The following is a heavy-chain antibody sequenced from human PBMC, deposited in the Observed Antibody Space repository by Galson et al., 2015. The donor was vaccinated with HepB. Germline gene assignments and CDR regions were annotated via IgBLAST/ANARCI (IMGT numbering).Heavy chain of an antibody. CDR3: ARDRRITIFGTAYYYYMDV. CDR1: GFTVSSNY. D-gene: IGHD3-3*01. Sequence: SLRLSCAASGFTVSSNYMSWVRQAPGKGLEWVSVIYSGGSTYYADSVKGRFTISRDNSKNTLYLQMNSLRAEDTAVYYCARDRRITIFGTAYYYYMDVWGKGTTVTVSS. V-gene: IGHV3-53*01. J-gene: IGHJ6*03. CDR2: IYSGGST.